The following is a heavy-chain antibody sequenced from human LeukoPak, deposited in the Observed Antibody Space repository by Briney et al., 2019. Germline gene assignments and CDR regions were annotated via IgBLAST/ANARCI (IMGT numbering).Heavy chain of an antibody. D-gene: IGHD5-12*01. Sequence: SETLSLTCTVSGYSISSGYYWGWIRQPPGKGLEWIGSIYHSGSTYYNPSLKSRVTISVDTSKNQFSLKLSSVTAADTAVYYCARGDSGYEPLDYWGQGTLVTVSS. V-gene: IGHV4-38-2*02. CDR2: IYHSGST. J-gene: IGHJ4*02. CDR1: GYSISSGYY. CDR3: ARGDSGYEPLDY.